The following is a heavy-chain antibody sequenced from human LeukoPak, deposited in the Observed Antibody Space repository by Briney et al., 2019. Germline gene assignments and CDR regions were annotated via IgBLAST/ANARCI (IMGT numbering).Heavy chain of an antibody. CDR2: IIPIFGTA. Sequence: GASVKVSCKASGYTFTSYGISWVRQAPGQGLEWMGGIIPIFGTANYAQKFQGRVTITADESTSTAYMELSSLRSEDTAVYYCARGPLGGTTPYEGSGWFDPWGQGTLVTVSS. CDR3: ARGPLGGTTPYEGSGWFDP. V-gene: IGHV1-69*13. D-gene: IGHD2-15*01. J-gene: IGHJ5*02. CDR1: GYTFTSYG.